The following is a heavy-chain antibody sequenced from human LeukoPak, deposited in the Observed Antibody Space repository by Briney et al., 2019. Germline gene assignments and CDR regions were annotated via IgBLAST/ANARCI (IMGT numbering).Heavy chain of an antibody. Sequence: GGSLRLSCAASGFTVSSNYMNWVRQAPGKGLEWVSLIYTGGTTNNADSVKGRFTISRDNSKNSLYLQMNSLRAEDTAVYYCARCWGSGSYLFDAFDIWGQGTMVTVSS. CDR3: ARCWGSGSYLFDAFDI. V-gene: IGHV3-66*01. J-gene: IGHJ3*02. CDR1: GFTVSSNY. D-gene: IGHD1-26*01. CDR2: IYTGGTT.